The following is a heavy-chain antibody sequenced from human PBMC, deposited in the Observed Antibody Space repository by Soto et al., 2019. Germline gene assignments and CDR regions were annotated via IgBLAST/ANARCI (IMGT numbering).Heavy chain of an antibody. CDR3: ARDNCISTSCYDYYYYGMDV. V-gene: IGHV3-30-3*01. CDR1: GFTFSSYA. CDR2: ISYDGSNK. D-gene: IGHD2-2*01. Sequence: GGSLRLSCAASGFTFSSYAMHWVRQAPGKGLEWVAVISYDGSNKYYADSVKGRFTISRDNSRNTLYLQMNSLRAEDTAVYYCARDNCISTSCYDYYYYGMDVWGHGTTVTVSS. J-gene: IGHJ6*02.